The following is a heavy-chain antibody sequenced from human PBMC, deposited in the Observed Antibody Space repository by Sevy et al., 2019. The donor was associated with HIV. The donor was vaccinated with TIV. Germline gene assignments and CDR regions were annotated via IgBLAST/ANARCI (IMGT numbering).Heavy chain of an antibody. V-gene: IGHV3-7*04. D-gene: IGHD5-12*01. CDR3: ARGNSGSFDY. Sequence: GGSLRLSCAASGFSFSNYWMHWVRQAPGKGLEWVANIKQDESEKYCVASVKGRFTISIDNAKNSLYLQMNSLRPEDTAVYYCARGNSGSFDYWGQGTLVTVS. J-gene: IGHJ4*02. CDR2: IKQDESEK. CDR1: GFSFSNYW.